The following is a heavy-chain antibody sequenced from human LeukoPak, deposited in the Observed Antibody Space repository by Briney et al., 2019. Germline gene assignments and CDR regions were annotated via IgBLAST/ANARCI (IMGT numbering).Heavy chain of an antibody. J-gene: IGHJ4*02. CDR2: INPNSGGT. D-gene: IGHD3-3*01. CDR3: ARAFYFWSGYYTGGLSSLLGY. V-gene: IGHV1-2*06. CDR1: GYTFTGHY. Sequence: ASVKVSCKASGYTFTGHYMHWVRQAPGQGLEWMGRINPNSGGTKYAQKFQGRVTMTRDTSISTAYMELSSLRSDDTAVYYCARAFYFWSGYYTGGLSSLLGYWGQGTLVTVSS.